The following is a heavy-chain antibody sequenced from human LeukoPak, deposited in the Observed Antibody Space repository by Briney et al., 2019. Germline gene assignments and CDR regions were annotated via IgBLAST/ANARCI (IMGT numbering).Heavy chain of an antibody. CDR1: GFTFTNYA. CDR2: ISYEGSEK. Sequence: GRSLRLSCAASGFTFTNYAMHWVRQAPGKGLEWVSIISYEGSEKYYADSVKGRFTISRDNSRNTLYLQMNSLRPEDAAVYYSARGREAGNRRLAGDDYWGQGTLVIVSS. J-gene: IGHJ4*02. CDR3: ARGREAGNRRLAGDDY. V-gene: IGHV3-30*01. D-gene: IGHD3-10*01.